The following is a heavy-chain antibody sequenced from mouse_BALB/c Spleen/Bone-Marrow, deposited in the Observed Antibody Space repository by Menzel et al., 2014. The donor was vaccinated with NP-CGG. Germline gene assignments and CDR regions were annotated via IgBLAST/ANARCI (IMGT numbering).Heavy chain of an antibody. CDR3: TRGDDYDEEFAY. CDR2: INPSNGGT. V-gene: IGHV1S81*02. Sequence: VQLVESGAELVKPGASVKLSCKASGYTFTSYYMYWVKQRPGQGLEWIGGINPSNGGTNFNEKFKSKATLTVDKSSSTAYMQLSSPTSEDSAVYYCTRGDDYDEEFAYWGQGTLVTVSA. J-gene: IGHJ3*01. CDR1: GYTFTSYY. D-gene: IGHD2-4*01.